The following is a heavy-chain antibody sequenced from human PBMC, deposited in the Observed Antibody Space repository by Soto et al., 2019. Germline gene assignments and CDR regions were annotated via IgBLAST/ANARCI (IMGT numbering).Heavy chain of an antibody. CDR3: ARGINYYEADAFDI. Sequence: PSETLSLTCAVYGGSFSGYYWSWIRQPPGKGLEWIGEINHSGSTNYNPSLKSRVTISVDTSKNQFSLKLSSVTAADTAVYYCARGINYYEADAFDIWGKGTMVTVSS. V-gene: IGHV4-34*01. D-gene: IGHD3-22*01. J-gene: IGHJ3*02. CDR2: INHSGST. CDR1: GGSFSGYY.